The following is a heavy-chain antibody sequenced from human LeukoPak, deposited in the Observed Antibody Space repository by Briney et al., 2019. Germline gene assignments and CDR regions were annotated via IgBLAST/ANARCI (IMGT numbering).Heavy chain of an antibody. J-gene: IGHJ6*02. CDR3: ARDKVIAVAGTKVAYYYGMDV. CDR2: IKQDGSEK. Sequence: PGGSLRLSCVVSGFTFSSSWMAWVRQAPGKGLEWVANIKQDGSEKYYVDSVKGRFTISRDNAKNSLYLQMNSLRAEDTAVYYCARDKVIAVAGTKVAYYYGMDVWGQGTTVTVSS. CDR1: GFTFSSSW. D-gene: IGHD6-19*01. V-gene: IGHV3-7*01.